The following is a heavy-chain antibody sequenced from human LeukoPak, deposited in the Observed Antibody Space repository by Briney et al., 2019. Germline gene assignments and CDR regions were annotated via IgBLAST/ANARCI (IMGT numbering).Heavy chain of an antibody. CDR1: GFTFSSYA. D-gene: IGHD3-3*01. CDR2: ISGSGGST. Sequence: SGGSLRLSCAASGFTFSSYAMSWVRQAPGKGLEWVSAISGSGGSTYYADSVKGRFTISRDNSKNTLYLQMNSLRAEDTAVYYCAKAFITIFGVVTRAPFYYFDYWGQGTLVTVSS. V-gene: IGHV3-23*01. CDR3: AKAFITIFGVVTRAPFYYFDY. J-gene: IGHJ4*02.